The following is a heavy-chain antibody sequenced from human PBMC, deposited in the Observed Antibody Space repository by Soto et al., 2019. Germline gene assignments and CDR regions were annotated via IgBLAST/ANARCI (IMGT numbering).Heavy chain of an antibody. D-gene: IGHD2-8*01. Sequence: WTWVRQPPGKGLEWIGYIYYSGSTYYNPSLKSRVTISVDTSKNQFSLKLTSVTAADTAVYYCARGTSEMVFDYWGQGTLVTVSS. V-gene: IGHV4-59*01. CDR2: IYYSGST. J-gene: IGHJ4*02. CDR3: ARGTSEMVFDY.